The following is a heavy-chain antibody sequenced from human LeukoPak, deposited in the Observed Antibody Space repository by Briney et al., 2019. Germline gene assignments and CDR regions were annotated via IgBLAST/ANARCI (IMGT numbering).Heavy chain of an antibody. CDR1: GFTFDDYG. V-gene: IGHV3-20*04. CDR2: INWNGGST. D-gene: IGHD3-22*01. Sequence: GGSLRLSCAASGFTFDDYGMSWVRQAPGKGLEWVSGINWNGGSTGYADSVKGRFTISRDNAKNSLYLQMNSLRAEDTALYYCARDTYYYDSSGYYYQDPYFDYWGQGTLVTVSS. J-gene: IGHJ4*02. CDR3: ARDTYYYDSSGYYYQDPYFDY.